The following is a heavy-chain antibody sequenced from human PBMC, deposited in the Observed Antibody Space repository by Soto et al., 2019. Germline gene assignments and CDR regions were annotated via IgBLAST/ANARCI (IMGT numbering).Heavy chain of an antibody. Sequence: QVPLVQSGAEVKKPGSSVKVSCKASGGTFSSYAISWVRQAPGQGLEWMGGIIPIFGTANYAQKFQGRVTITADESTSTAYMELSSLRSEDTAVYYCARDLQAPYYYGSGSYWPFDYWGQGTLVTVSS. CDR2: IIPIFGTA. V-gene: IGHV1-69*01. CDR3: ARDLQAPYYYGSGSYWPFDY. J-gene: IGHJ4*02. D-gene: IGHD3-10*01. CDR1: GGTFSSYA.